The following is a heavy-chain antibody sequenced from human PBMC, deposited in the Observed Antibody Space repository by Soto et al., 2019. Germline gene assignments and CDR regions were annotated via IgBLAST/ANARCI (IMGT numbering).Heavy chain of an antibody. D-gene: IGHD3-16*02. CDR1: GFTFSSYA. CDR2: ISGSGGST. V-gene: IGHV3-23*01. J-gene: IGHJ4*02. Sequence: GGSLRLSCAASGFTFSSYAMSWVRQAPGKGLEWVSAISGSGGSTYYADSVKGRFTISRDNSKNTLYLQMNSLRAEDTAVYYCAKDHSYDYIWGSYRSSEREYYFDYWGQGTLVTVSS. CDR3: AKDHSYDYIWGSYRSSEREYYFDY.